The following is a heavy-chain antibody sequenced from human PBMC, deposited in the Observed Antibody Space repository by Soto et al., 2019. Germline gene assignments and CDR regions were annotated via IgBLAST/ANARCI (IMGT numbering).Heavy chain of an antibody. D-gene: IGHD4-4*01. CDR3: ARDLTTLGTPGDDFDY. CDR1: GFTFSNYW. J-gene: IGHJ4*02. V-gene: IGHV3-74*01. CDR2: INTDGSTT. Sequence: EVQLVESGGGLVQPGGSLRLSCAASGFTFSNYWMHWVRQAPGKGLVWISRINTDGSTTSYADSVKGRFTISRDNAKNTLFLQMNSLRAEDTAVYCCARDLTTLGTPGDDFDYWGQGTLVTVSS.